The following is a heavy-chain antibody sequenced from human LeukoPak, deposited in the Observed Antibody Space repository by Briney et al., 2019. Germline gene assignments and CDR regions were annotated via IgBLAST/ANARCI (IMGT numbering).Heavy chain of an antibody. CDR3: TRDHDWGPDY. CDR2: IHPKTGVT. D-gene: IGHD2-21*01. V-gene: IGHV1-2*02. Sequence: ASVKVSCKASGYSFTDHYLHWLRQAPGQGLEWMAWIHPKTGVTNYAERFQGRLSLTRDTSISTLYMELNSLTSDDTAVYYCTRDHDWGPDYWGQGTLVSVSS. CDR1: GYSFTDHY. J-gene: IGHJ4*02.